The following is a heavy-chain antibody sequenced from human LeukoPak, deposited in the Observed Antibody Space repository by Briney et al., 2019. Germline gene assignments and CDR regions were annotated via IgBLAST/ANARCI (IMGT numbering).Heavy chain of an antibody. Sequence: PGGSLRLSCAASGFTFSDYYMSWIRQAPGKGLEWVSYISSSSSYTNYADSVKGRFTISRDNAKNSLYLQMNSLRAEDTAVYYCARHESSGGYFAYWGQGTLVTVSS. J-gene: IGHJ4*02. CDR1: GFTFSDYY. V-gene: IGHV3-11*06. D-gene: IGHD2-15*01. CDR2: ISSSSSYT. CDR3: ARHESSGGYFAY.